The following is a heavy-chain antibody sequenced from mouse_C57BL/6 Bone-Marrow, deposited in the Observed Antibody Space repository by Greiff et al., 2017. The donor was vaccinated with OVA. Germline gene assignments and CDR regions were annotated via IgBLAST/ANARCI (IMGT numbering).Heavy chain of an antibody. CDR3: ARYPPYYTPWYFDV. D-gene: IGHD2-12*01. Sequence: VQLQESGAELARPGASVKLSCKASGYTFTSYGISWVKQRTGQGLEWIGEIYPRSGNTYYNEKFKGKATLTADKSSSTAYMELRSLTSEDSAVYFCARYPPYYTPWYFDVWGTGTTVTVSS. CDR2: IYPRSGNT. CDR1: GYTFTSYG. J-gene: IGHJ1*03. V-gene: IGHV1-81*01.